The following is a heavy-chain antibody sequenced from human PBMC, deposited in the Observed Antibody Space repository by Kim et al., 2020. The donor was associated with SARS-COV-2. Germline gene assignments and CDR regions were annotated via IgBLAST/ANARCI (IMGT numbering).Heavy chain of an antibody. D-gene: IGHD6-13*01. CDR3: AKQAGYSSSWGTFDY. J-gene: IGHJ4*01. CDR2: ISYDGSNK. V-gene: IGHV3-30*18. Sequence: GRSLRLSCAASGFTFSSYGMHWVRQAPGKGLEWVAVISYDGSNKYYADSVKGRFTISRDNSKNTLYLQMNSLRAEDTAVYYCAKQAGYSSSWGTFDYLG. CDR1: GFTFSSYG.